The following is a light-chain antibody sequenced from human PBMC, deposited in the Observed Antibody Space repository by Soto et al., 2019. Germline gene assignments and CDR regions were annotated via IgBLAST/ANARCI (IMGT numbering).Light chain of an antibody. Sequence: DFQMTQSPSSLSASVGDRVTITCRASQAIRNNLAWYQQKPGKLPKLLIYSASTLQSGVPSRFSGSVSGTDFTLTIRSRQPEDVGTYYCQKCEAAPFTFGPETTVDIK. V-gene: IGKV1-27*01. CDR2: SAS. J-gene: IGKJ3*01. CDR1: QAIRNN. CDR3: QKCEAAPFT.